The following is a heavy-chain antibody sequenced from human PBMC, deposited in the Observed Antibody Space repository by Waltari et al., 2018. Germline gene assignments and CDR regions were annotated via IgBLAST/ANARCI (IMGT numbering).Heavy chain of an antibody. CDR2: MNPNSGNT. V-gene: IGHV1-8*01. Sequence: QMQLVQSGAEVKKPGASVKVSCKASGYTFTSSDINWVRQATGQGLEWMGWMNPNSGNTGYAQKFQGRVTMTRNTSISTAYMELSSLRSEDTAVYYCARVTMVRGVIWGASYFDYWGQGTLVTVSS. CDR1: GYTFTSSD. CDR3: ARVTMVRGVIWGASYFDY. D-gene: IGHD3-10*01. J-gene: IGHJ4*02.